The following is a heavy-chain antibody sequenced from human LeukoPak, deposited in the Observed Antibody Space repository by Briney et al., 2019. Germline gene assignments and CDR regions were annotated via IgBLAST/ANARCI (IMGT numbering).Heavy chain of an antibody. D-gene: IGHD6-13*01. CDR1: GYTFSGCY. J-gene: IGHJ1*01. Sequence: ASVKVSCKASGYTFSGCYMHWVRQAPGQGLEWMGWINPNSGGTNYAQKFQGRVTMTRDTSISTAYMELSRLRSDDTAVYYCARGYPLSTTAAGTYFQHWGQGTLVTVSS. V-gene: IGHV1-2*02. CDR3: ARGYPLSTTAAGTYFQH. CDR2: INPNSGGT.